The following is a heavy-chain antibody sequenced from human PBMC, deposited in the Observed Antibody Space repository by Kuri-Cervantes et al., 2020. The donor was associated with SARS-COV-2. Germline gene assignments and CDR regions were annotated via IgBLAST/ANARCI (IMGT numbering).Heavy chain of an antibody. J-gene: IGHJ6*03. Sequence: GESLKISCAASGFTFSSYSMNWVRQAPGKGLEWVSYISSSSSTIYYADSVKGRFTISRDNAKNSLYLQMNSLRAEDTAVYYCAKKGVGSSTSTVYYYYYMDVWGKGTTVTVSS. CDR3: AKKGVGSSTSTVYYYYYMDV. CDR2: ISSSSSTI. CDR1: GFTFSSYS. V-gene: IGHV3-48*01. D-gene: IGHD2-2*01.